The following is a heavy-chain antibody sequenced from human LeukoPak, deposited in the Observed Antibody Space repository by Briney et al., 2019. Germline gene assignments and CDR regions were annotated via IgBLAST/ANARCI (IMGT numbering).Heavy chain of an antibody. J-gene: IGHJ3*02. CDR2: IYHSGST. CDR1: GYSISSGYY. D-gene: IGHD6-6*01. Sequence: SETLSLTCTVSGYSISSGYYWGWIRPPPGKGLEWIGSIYHSGSTYYNPSLKSRVTISVDTSKNQFSLKLSSVTAADTAVYYCARRSSSSGAFDIWGQGTMVTVSS. V-gene: IGHV4-38-2*02. CDR3: ARRSSSSGAFDI.